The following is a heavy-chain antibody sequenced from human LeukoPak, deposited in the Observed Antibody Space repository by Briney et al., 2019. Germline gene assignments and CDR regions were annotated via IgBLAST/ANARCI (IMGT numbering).Heavy chain of an antibody. V-gene: IGHV4-59*01. CDR3: ARGPSGDYGVDYYYMDV. Sequence: PSETLSLTCTVSGGSISTYYWSWIRQSPGKGLEWIGYIYYTGSTNYNPSLKSRVTISVDLSKHQFSLKLTSLTAADTAVYYCARGPSGDYGVDYYYMDVWGKGTTVTISS. CDR2: IYYTGST. J-gene: IGHJ6*03. CDR1: GGSISTYY. D-gene: IGHD4-17*01.